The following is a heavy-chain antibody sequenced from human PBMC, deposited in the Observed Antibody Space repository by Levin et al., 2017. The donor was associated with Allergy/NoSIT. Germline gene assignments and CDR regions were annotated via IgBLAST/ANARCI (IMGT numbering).Heavy chain of an antibody. V-gene: IGHV3-7*02. CDR2: IKQDGSGT. J-gene: IGHJ4*02. D-gene: IGHD6-19*01. Sequence: SCAASGFTFSSYWMSWVRQAPGKGLEWVANIKQDGSGTYYVDSVKGRFTVSRDNAKNSLFLQMSSLRAEDTAVYYCAAGLYSGGWYPDYFDFWGQGTLVTVSP. CDR3: AAGLYSGGWYPDYFDF. CDR1: GFTFSSYW.